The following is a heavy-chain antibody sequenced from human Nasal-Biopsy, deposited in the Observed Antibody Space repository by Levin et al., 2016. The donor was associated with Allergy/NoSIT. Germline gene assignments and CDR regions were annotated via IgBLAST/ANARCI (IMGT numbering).Heavy chain of an antibody. J-gene: IGHJ4*02. CDR1: GFIFSNYA. CDR2: ISGRGRST. CDR3: AKDWSCGDDCYRFFGF. V-gene: IGHV3-23*01. Sequence: GGSLRLSCSASGFIFSNYAMSWVRQAPGKGLEWVSGISGRGRSTYYADSVKGRFTISRDNSKNTLHLQMNGLRGEDTAVYYCAKDWSCGDDCYRFFGFWGQGIRVTVSS. D-gene: IGHD2-21*01.